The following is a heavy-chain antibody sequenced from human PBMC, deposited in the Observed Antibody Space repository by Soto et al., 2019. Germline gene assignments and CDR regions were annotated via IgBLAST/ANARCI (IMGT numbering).Heavy chain of an antibody. CDR2: IYSGGST. J-gene: IGHJ4*02. CDR3: ARVTQNYDYIWGSYREANFDY. Sequence: PGGSLRLSCAASGFTVSSYYMSWVRQAPGKGLEWVSVIYSGGSTSYADSVKGRFTISRDNAKNTLYLQMNSLRAEDTAVYYCARVTQNYDYIWGSYREANFDYWGQGTLVTVSS. V-gene: IGHV3-53*01. D-gene: IGHD3-16*02. CDR1: GFTVSSYY.